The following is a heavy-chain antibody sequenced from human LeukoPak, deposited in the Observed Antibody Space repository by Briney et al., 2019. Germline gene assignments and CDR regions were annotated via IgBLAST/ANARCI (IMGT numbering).Heavy chain of an antibody. Sequence: GGSLRLSCTASGFTFSGHWIHWVRQAPGMGLVWVSRINERGTDSMYAESVKGRFTISRDNAKNTVYLQMNSLRAEDTAIYYCVRDETLWTLDWWGQGTLVTVSS. D-gene: IGHD1-1*01. CDR2: INERGTDS. CDR1: GFTFSGHW. V-gene: IGHV3-74*03. CDR3: VRDETLWTLDW. J-gene: IGHJ4*02.